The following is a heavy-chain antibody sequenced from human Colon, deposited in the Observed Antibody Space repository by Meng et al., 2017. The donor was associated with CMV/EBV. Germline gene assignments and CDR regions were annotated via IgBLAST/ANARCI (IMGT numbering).Heavy chain of an antibody. CDR1: GFTFSTYD. CDR3: ARNRLECGGDCYFADS. Sequence: GGSLRLSCTAPGFTFSTYDFHWVRQPTGKGLEWVSSIGTVGDTYSIGSVKGRFTVSRDESKNTVFLQMNNLRTEDTAVYYCARNRLECGGDCYFADSWGQGTQVTVSS. J-gene: IGHJ5*02. D-gene: IGHD2-21*02. V-gene: IGHV3-13*01. CDR2: IGTVGDT.